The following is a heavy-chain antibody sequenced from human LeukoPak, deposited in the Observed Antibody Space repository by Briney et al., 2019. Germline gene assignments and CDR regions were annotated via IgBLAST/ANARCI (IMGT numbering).Heavy chain of an antibody. Sequence: GATVTVSCKSSGYTFTYYYLHWVQQAPGKGLEWMGRVDPEDGETIYAQKFQGRVTMTADTSTDTAYMELSSLKFEDTAMYFCATDLRGTTATFDIWGQGTMVTVSS. CDR3: ATDLRGTTATFDI. CDR2: VDPEDGET. V-gene: IGHV1-69-2*01. D-gene: IGHD4-11*01. J-gene: IGHJ3*02. CDR1: GYTFTYYY.